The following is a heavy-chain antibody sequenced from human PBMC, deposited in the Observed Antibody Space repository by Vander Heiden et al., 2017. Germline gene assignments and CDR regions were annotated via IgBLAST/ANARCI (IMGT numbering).Heavy chain of an antibody. CDR1: GATFSSYA. D-gene: IGHD3-3*01. J-gene: IGHJ4*02. CDR3: ARGFWTQTQYFDY. Sequence: QVQLVQSGAEVKKPGSSAKVSCKASGATFSSYAISWVRQAPGQGLGWMGGIIPIFGTANYAQKFQGRVTITADESTSTAYMELSSLRSEDTAVYYCARGFWTQTQYFDYWGQGTLVTVSS. V-gene: IGHV1-69*01. CDR2: IIPIFGTA.